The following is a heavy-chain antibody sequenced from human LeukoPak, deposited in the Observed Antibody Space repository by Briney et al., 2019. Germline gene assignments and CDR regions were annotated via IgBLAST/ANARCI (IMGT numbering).Heavy chain of an antibody. D-gene: IGHD3-10*01. Sequence: GGSLRLSCAASGFTFSSYWMSWVRQAPGKGLEWVANIKQDGSEKYYVDSVKGRFTISRDNAKNSLYLQMNSLRAEDTAVYYCARDTLLWFGEYGIWGQGTMVTVSS. V-gene: IGHV3-7*01. J-gene: IGHJ3*02. CDR3: ARDTLLWFGEYGI. CDR2: IKQDGSEK. CDR1: GFTFSSYW.